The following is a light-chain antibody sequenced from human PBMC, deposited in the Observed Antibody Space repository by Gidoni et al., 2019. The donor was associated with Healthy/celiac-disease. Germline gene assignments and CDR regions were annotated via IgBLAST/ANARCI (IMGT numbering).Light chain of an antibody. J-gene: IGKJ3*01. CDR2: DAS. CDR1: QSVSSY. Sequence: IVLTQSPATLSLSPGEIATLSCRASQSVSSYLAWYQQKPGQAPRLLIDDASNRATGIPARFSGSGSGTDFTLTISSLEPEDFAVYYCQQRSNWPSFGPGTKVDIK. CDR3: QQRSNWPS. V-gene: IGKV3-11*01.